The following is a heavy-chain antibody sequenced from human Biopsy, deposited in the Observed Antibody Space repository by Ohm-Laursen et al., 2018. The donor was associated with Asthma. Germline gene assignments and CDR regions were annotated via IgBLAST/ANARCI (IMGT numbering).Heavy chain of an antibody. CDR1: GYSLTDLS. Sequence: SVKVSCKISGYSLTDLSMHWVRQAPGQGLEWMGGHDHEEGGTVNAWRFQGRVTMTEDTSTDTTYMELSSLSSDDTAVYYCASDFPKDYVRYNFQFWGQGTLVTVSS. J-gene: IGHJ4*02. CDR3: ASDFPKDYVRYNFQF. V-gene: IGHV1-24*01. CDR2: HDHEEGGT. D-gene: IGHD4-17*01.